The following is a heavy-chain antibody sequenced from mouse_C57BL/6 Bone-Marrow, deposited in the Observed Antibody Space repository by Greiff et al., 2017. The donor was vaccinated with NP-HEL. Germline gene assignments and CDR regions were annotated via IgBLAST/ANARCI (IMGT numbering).Heavy chain of an antibody. CDR1: GFTFTDYY. Sequence: EVKLQESGGGLVQPGGSLSLSCAASGFTFTDYYMSWVRQPPGKALEWLGFIRNKANGYTTEYSASVKGRFTISRDNSQSILYLQMNALRAEDSATYYCARYLLRTHYYAMDYWGQGTSVTVSS. D-gene: IGHD1-1*01. J-gene: IGHJ4*01. CDR3: ARYLLRTHYYAMDY. CDR2: IRNKANGYTT. V-gene: IGHV7-3*01.